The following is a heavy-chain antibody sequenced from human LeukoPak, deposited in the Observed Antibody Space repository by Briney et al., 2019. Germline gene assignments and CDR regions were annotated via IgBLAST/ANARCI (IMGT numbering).Heavy chain of an antibody. CDR2: IESKTDGETT. Sequence: GGSHRLSCVGSGFSFTDAWMSWVRQIPGEGLEWVGRIESKTDGETTDYATPVKDRFIISRDDSTNTLYLQMNSLKSEDTAVYYCSTYGSGRKFDYWGQGTLVTVSS. CDR1: GFSFTDAW. D-gene: IGHD3-10*01. V-gene: IGHV3-15*04. J-gene: IGHJ4*02. CDR3: STYGSGRKFDY.